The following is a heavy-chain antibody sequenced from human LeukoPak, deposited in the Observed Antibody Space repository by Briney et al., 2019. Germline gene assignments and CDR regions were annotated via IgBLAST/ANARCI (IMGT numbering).Heavy chain of an antibody. CDR3: ARSHYYGMDV. V-gene: IGHV6-1*01. CDR1: GDSVSSNSAS. Sequence: PSQTLSLTCAISGDSVSSNSASWNRIRRSPSRGLEWLGKTLYRSKWYNDYAVSVKSRITINPDTSKNQFSLQLNSVTPEDTAVYYCARSHYYGMDVWGQGTTVTVAS. J-gene: IGHJ6*02. CDR2: TLYRSKWYN.